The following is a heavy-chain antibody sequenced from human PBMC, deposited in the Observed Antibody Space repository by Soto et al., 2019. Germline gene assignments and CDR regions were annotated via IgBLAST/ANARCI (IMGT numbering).Heavy chain of an antibody. CDR2: VYNSGST. CDR1: GGSISSYY. J-gene: IGHJ4*02. Sequence: SETLSLTCTVSGGSISSYYWSWIRQPPGEGLEWIGYVYNSGSTNYNPSLKSRVTIPVDTSKNQFSLKLSSVTAADTAVYYCARVKSLLVAGTFDYWGQGTLVTVSS. CDR3: ARVKSLLVAGTFDY. V-gene: IGHV4-59*01. D-gene: IGHD6-19*01.